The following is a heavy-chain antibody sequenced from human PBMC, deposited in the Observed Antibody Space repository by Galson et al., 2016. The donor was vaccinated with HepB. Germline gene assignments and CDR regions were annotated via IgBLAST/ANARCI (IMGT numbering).Heavy chain of an antibody. V-gene: IGHV3-48*02. Sequence: SLRLSCAASGFTFSSYSMNWVRQAPGKGLEWVSYISSGSSTIFYADSVKGRFTISRDRGKNSLFLQMNSRREEDTAVYYCARGNNWNDASPWGHYYYGMDVWGQGTTVTVSS. J-gene: IGHJ6*02. D-gene: IGHD1-1*01. CDR3: ARGNNWNDASPWGHYYYGMDV. CDR2: ISSGSSTI. CDR1: GFTFSSYS.